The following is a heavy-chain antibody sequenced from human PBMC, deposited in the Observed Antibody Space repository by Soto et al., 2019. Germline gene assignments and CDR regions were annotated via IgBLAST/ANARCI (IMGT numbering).Heavy chain of an antibody. V-gene: IGHV3-30*03. CDR2: ISYDGSNK. CDR3: ALIFLGARSSSLDY. D-gene: IGHD6-6*01. J-gene: IGHJ4*02. Sequence: AGGSLRLSCAASGFTLSSYGMHWVRQAPGKGLEWVAVISYDGSNKYYADSVKGRFTISRDNSKNTLYLQMNSLRAEDTAVYYCALIFLGARSSSLDYWGQGTLVTVSS. CDR1: GFTLSSYG.